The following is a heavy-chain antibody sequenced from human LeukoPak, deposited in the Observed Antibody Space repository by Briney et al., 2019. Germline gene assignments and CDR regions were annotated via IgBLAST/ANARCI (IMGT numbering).Heavy chain of an antibody. Sequence: GESLKISCKGSGYIFTSYWINWVRQTPGKGLEWMGRIDPSDSYTKYSPSFQVHVTISADKSISTAYLQWSSLKASDTAMYYCARRLYSSDEAYDYWGQGTLVTVSS. D-gene: IGHD5-12*01. CDR2: IDPSDSYT. V-gene: IGHV5-10-1*01. CDR1: GYIFTSYW. CDR3: ARRLYSSDEAYDY. J-gene: IGHJ4*02.